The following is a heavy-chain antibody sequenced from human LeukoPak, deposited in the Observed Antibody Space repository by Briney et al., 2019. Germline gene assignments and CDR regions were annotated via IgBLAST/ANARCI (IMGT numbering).Heavy chain of an antibody. CDR3: ARDNSVEDTTWWFDP. Sequence: ASVKVSCKASGYTFTSYGISWVRQAPGQGLEWMGWISAYNGNTNYAQKLQGRVTMTTDTSTSTAYMELRSLRSDDTAVYYCARDNSVEDTTWWFDPWGQGTLVTVSS. D-gene: IGHD1-26*01. V-gene: IGHV1-18*01. CDR2: ISAYNGNT. CDR1: GYTFTSYG. J-gene: IGHJ5*02.